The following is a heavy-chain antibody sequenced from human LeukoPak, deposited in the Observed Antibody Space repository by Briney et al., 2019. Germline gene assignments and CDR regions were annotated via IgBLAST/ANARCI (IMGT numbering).Heavy chain of an antibody. CDR3: ARGVAVAGTGGGFDY. D-gene: IGHD6-19*01. CDR2: ISSSSSYI. V-gene: IGHV3-21*01. J-gene: IGHJ4*02. CDR1: GFTFSSYS. Sequence: GGSLRLSCAASGFTFSSYSMNWVREAPGKGLEWVSSISSSSSYIYYADSVKGRFTISRDNAKNSLYLQMNSLRAEDTAVYYCARGVAVAGTGGGFDYWGQGTLVTVSS.